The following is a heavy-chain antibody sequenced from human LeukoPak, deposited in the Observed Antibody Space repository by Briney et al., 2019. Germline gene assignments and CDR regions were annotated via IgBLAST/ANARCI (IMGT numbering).Heavy chain of an antibody. V-gene: IGHV3-23*01. Sequence: GGSLRLSCAASGFTFSSYDMSWVRQAPGKGLEWVSLISGPGGSTYYTDSVKGRFTISRDNSKSTLYLQMNSLRAEDTAVYYCARSVGYCDGTCYSATWGQGTLVTVSS. CDR3: ARSVGYCDGTCYSAT. CDR1: GFTFSSYD. CDR2: ISGPGGST. J-gene: IGHJ5*02. D-gene: IGHD2-15*01.